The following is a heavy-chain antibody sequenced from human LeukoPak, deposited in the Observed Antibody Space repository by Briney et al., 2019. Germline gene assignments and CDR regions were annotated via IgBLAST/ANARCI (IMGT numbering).Heavy chain of an antibody. D-gene: IGHD6-13*01. CDR2: MSSDGNKN. CDR3: AKDRSSSGEYFDY. V-gene: IGHV3-30*04. J-gene: IGHJ4*02. CDR1: GFTFSHYA. Sequence: GGSLRLSCEASGFTFSHYAMHWVRQAPGKGLEWVAVMSSDGNKNYYADSVKGRFTISRDNAKNSLYLQMNSLRAEDTALYYCAKDRSSSGEYFDYWGQGTLVTVSS.